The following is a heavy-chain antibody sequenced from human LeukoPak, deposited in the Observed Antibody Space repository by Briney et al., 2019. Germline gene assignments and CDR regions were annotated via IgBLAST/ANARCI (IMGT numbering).Heavy chain of an antibody. V-gene: IGHV3-48*01. CDR2: ISSSSSTI. CDR1: GFTFSSYS. Sequence: PGGSLRLSCAASGFTFSSYSMNWVRQAPGKGLEWVSYISSSSSTIYYADSVKGRFTSSRDNSKNTLYLQMNNLRAEDTAAYYCAKGSFWGQGTLVTVSS. D-gene: IGHD3-10*01. CDR3: AKGSF. J-gene: IGHJ4*02.